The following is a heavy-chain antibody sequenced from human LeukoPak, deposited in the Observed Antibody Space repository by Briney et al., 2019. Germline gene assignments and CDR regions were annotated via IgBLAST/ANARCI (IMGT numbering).Heavy chain of an antibody. D-gene: IGHD6-13*01. CDR2: ITGSGGNT. Sequence: GGSLRLSCAASGFIFSSYSMSWVRQAPGKGLEWVSVITGSGGNTYYADSVKGRFTISKDNSKNTVYLQVSSLRVDDTAVYYCAKAASSSWPSYYYGMDVWGQGTTVTVSS. V-gene: IGHV3-23*01. J-gene: IGHJ6*02. CDR1: GFIFSSYS. CDR3: AKAASSSWPSYYYGMDV.